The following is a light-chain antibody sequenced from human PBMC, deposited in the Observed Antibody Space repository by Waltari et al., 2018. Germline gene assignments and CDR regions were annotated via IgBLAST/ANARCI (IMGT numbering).Light chain of an antibody. CDR3: SSYTSSSTWV. J-gene: IGLJ1*01. Sequence: QSALTQPPSVSGSPGQSVTISCTGTSSAVGSYNRVSWYQQPPDTAPKLIIDEVSDRPSGVPDRFSGSKSANTAFLTISGLQAEDEADYFCSSYTSSSTWVFGTGTKVTVL. V-gene: IGLV2-18*02. CDR1: SSAVGSYNR. CDR2: EVS.